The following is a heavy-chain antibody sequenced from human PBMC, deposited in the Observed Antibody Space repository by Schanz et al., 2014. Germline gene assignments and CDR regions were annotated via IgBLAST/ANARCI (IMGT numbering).Heavy chain of an antibody. J-gene: IGHJ4*01. CDR2: IGYLGDT. CDR1: GFTLSNSD. D-gene: IGHD6-13*01. CDR3: AREQIMAAAGLVDY. Sequence: VQLVESGGGLVQPGGSLRLSCAASGFTLSNSDMHWVRQGTGKGLEWVSTIGYLGDTYYPDSVKGRFTVSRDNARNSLYLQMNSLRAEDTAVYYCAREQIMAAAGLVDYWGHGTLVTVSS. V-gene: IGHV3-13*01.